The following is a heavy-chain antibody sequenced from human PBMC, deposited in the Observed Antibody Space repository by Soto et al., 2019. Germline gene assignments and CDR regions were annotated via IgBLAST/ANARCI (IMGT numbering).Heavy chain of an antibody. CDR1: GYTFTGYY. CDR3: ARGDGYFSSTGCLPPYYYYLAV. D-gene: IGHD2-2*01. J-gene: IGHJ6*03. V-gene: IGHV1-2*02. CDR2: INPNSGGT. Sequence: ASVKVSCKASGYTFTGYYMHWVRQAPGQGLEWMGWINPNSGGTKYSQKFQGRVTITRDTSASTAYMELSSLRSEDTAVYYCARGDGYFSSTGCLPPYYYYLAVWGKGTPVTVSS.